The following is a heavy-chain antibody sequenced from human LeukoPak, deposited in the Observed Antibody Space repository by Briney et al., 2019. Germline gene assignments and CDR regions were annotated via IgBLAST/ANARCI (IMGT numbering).Heavy chain of an antibody. CDR1: GGSFSGYY. Sequence: PSETLSLTCAVYGGSFSGYYWSWIRQPPGKGLEWIGEINHSGSTNYNPSLKSRVTISVDTSKNQFSLKLSSVTAADTAVYYCARGLVLEWQKLVDYWGQGTLVTVSS. D-gene: IGHD2/OR15-2a*01. CDR2: INHSGST. J-gene: IGHJ4*02. V-gene: IGHV4-34*01. CDR3: ARGLVLEWQKLVDY.